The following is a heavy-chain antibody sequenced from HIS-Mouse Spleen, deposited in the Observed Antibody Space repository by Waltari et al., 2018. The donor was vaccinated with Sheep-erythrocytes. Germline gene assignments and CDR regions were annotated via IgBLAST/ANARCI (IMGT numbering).Heavy chain of an antibody. Sequence: VQLVESGGGVVQPGRSLRLSCAASGFTFISYGMHWVRQAPGKGLEWVAVISYDGSNKYYADSVKGRLTISRDNSKNTLYLQMNSLRAEDTAVYYCAKVRTINYWYFDLWGRGTLVTVSS. CDR3: AKVRTINYWYFDL. D-gene: IGHD1-7*01. CDR1: GFTFISYG. J-gene: IGHJ2*01. CDR2: ISYDGSNK. V-gene: IGHV3-30*18.